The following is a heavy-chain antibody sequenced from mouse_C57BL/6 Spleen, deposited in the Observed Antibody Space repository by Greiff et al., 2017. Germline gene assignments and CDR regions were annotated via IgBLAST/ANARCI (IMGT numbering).Heavy chain of an antibody. CDR1: GYTFTSYW. D-gene: IGHD4-1*01. J-gene: IGHJ2*01. CDR3: ARLGYFDY. Sequence: VQLQQSGAELVRPGSSVKLSCKASGYTFTSYWMHWVKQRPIQGLEWIGNIDPSDSETPYNQKFKDKATLTVDKSSSTAYMQLSSLTSEDSAVYYCARLGYFDYWGQGTTLTVSS. V-gene: IGHV1-52*01. CDR2: IDPSDSET.